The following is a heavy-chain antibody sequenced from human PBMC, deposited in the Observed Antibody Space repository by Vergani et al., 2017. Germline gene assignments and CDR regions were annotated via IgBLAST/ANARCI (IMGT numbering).Heavy chain of an antibody. CDR1: GFSLSNARMR. CDR2: IFSNDEK. Sequence: QVTFQESGPVLVTPTETLTLTCTVSGFSLSNARMRVSWIRHPPGKALEWPAHIFSNDEKSYSTSLKSRLTISKDTSKSQLVLTMTSMDPVDTATYYGARIRGSSWSDYWGQGSLVTVSS. J-gene: IGHJ4*02. CDR3: ARIRGSSWSDY. D-gene: IGHD6-13*01. V-gene: IGHV2-26*01.